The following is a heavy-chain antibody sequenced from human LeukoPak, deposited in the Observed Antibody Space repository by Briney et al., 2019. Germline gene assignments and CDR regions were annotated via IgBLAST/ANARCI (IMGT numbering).Heavy chain of an antibody. J-gene: IGHJ6*03. CDR2: IKQDGSEK. CDR3: ARRSTVILYYYMDV. Sequence: GGSLRLSCAASGFTFSSYWMSWVRQAPGKGLEWVANIKQDGSEKYYVDSVKGRFTISRDNAKNSLYLQMNSLRAEDTAVYYCARRSTVILYYYMDVWGKGTTVTVSS. D-gene: IGHD4-17*01. CDR1: GFTFSSYW. V-gene: IGHV3-7*01.